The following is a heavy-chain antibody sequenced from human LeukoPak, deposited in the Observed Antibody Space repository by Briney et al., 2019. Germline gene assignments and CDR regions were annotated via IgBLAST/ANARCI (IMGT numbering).Heavy chain of an antibody. CDR1: DYSISSGFH. J-gene: IGHJ6*03. D-gene: IGHD2-2*01. CDR2: IHHSGRT. V-gene: IGHV4-38-2*02. CDR3: ARVPPAPNYYYYMDV. Sequence: PSETLSLTCTVSDYSISSGFHWGWIRQPPGKGLEWIATIHHSGRTYYNPSLKSRVTISVDTSKNQFSLKLSSVTAADTAVYYCARVPPAPNYYYYMDVWGKGTTVTVSS.